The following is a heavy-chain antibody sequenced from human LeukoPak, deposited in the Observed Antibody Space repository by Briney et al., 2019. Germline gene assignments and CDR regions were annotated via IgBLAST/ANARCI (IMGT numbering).Heavy chain of an antibody. CDR3: ARDGTTGTPDFDY. Sequence: GGSLRLSCAVSGLTLNTYWMHWVRQTPGKGLVWVSRIKSDGSGISHADSVKGRFTISRDNAKNTLYLQMNSLRAEDTAVYYCARDGTTGTPDFDYWGQGTLVTVSS. CDR1: GLTLNTYW. J-gene: IGHJ4*02. V-gene: IGHV3-74*01. D-gene: IGHD1-1*01. CDR2: IKSDGSGI.